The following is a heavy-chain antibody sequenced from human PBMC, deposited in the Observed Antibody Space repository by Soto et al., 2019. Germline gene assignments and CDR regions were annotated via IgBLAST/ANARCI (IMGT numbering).Heavy chain of an antibody. J-gene: IGHJ6*02. V-gene: IGHV4-59*01. D-gene: IGHD3-10*01. CDR1: GDSISSYY. CDR3: ARLITMVRGVYYYGMDV. Sequence: SETLCLTCTVSGDSISSYYWSWIRQPPGKGLEWIGNIYYSGSTNYNPSLKNRVTISVETSKNQFSLNLGSVTAADTAVYFCARLITMVRGVYYYGMDVWGQGTTVTVSS. CDR2: IYYSGST.